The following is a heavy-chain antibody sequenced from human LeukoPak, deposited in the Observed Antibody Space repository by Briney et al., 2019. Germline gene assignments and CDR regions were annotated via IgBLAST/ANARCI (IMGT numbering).Heavy chain of an antibody. Sequence: IPSETLSLTCAVYGGSFSGYYWSWIRQPPGKGLEWIGEINHSGSTNYNPSLKSRVTISVDTSKNQFSLKLSSVTAADTAVYYCARVVGVRRFLGWFDPWGQGTLVTVSS. V-gene: IGHV4-34*01. CDR3: ARVVGVRRFLGWFDP. CDR1: GGSFSGYY. J-gene: IGHJ5*02. CDR2: INHSGST. D-gene: IGHD3-3*01.